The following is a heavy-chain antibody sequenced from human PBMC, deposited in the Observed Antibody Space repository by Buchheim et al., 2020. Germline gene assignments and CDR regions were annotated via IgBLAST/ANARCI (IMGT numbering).Heavy chain of an antibody. J-gene: IGHJ6*02. CDR3: AREAGLYYDFWSGYYTGEYYYYGMDV. CDR1: GFTFRTYW. V-gene: IGHV3-7*01. Sequence: EVQLVESGGGLVQPGGSLRLSCAASGFTFRTYWMSWVRQAPGKGLEWVANIKQDGSEKYYVDSVKGRFTISRDNAKNSLYLQMNSLRAEDTAVYYCAREAGLYYDFWSGYYTGEYYYYGMDVWGQGTT. CDR2: IKQDGSEK. D-gene: IGHD3-3*01.